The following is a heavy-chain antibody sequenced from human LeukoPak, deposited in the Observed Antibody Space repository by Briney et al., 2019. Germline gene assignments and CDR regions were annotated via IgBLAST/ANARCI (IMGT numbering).Heavy chain of an antibody. V-gene: IGHV1-69*05. CDR1: GGTFSSYA. CDR2: IIPIFGTA. D-gene: IGHD6-6*01. CDR3: AGNPQYSSSSGFDY. J-gene: IGHJ4*02. Sequence: SVKVSCKASGGTFSSYAISWLRQAPGQGLEWMGGIIPIFGTANYAQKFQGRVTITTDESTSTAYMELSSLRSEDTAVYYCAGNPQYSSSSGFDYWGQGTLVTVSS.